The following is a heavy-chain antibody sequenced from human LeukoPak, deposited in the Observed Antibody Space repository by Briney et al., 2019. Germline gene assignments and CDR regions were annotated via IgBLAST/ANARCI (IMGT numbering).Heavy chain of an antibody. CDR2: ISSSGSTI. CDR1: GFTFSDYY. J-gene: IGHJ6*02. D-gene: IGHD3-10*01. V-gene: IGHV3-11*01. Sequence: GGSLRLSCAASGFTFSDYYMSWIRQAPGKWLEWVSYISSSGSTIYYADSVKGRFTISRDNAKNSLYLQMNSLRAEDTAVYYCAREIWFGGNYYYYYGMDVWAKGPRSPSP. CDR3: AREIWFGGNYYYYYGMDV.